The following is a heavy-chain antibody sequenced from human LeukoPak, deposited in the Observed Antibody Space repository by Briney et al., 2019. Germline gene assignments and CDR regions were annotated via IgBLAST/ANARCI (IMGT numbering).Heavy chain of an antibody. D-gene: IGHD2-15*01. CDR2: ISTSGNT. Sequence: SETLSLTCTFPRDSISSYYWSWVRQPAAKGLECIGHISTSGNTNYNPSLKSRVTMSVDTSKNLFSLKLGSVTAADTAVYYCARESEPSGGTCSSWCYYYMDVWGKGTTVTVPS. CDR1: RDSISSYY. V-gene: IGHV4-4*07. CDR3: ARESEPSGGTCSSWCYYYMDV. J-gene: IGHJ6*03.